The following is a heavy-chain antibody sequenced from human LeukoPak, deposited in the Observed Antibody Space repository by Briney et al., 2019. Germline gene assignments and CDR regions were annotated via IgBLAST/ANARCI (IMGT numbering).Heavy chain of an antibody. V-gene: IGHV4-39*01. CDR3: ARHPATRSTYYYDSSGYYDY. J-gene: IGHJ4*02. D-gene: IGHD3-22*01. Sequence: PSEALSLTCTVSGGSISSSSYYWGWIRQPPGKGLEWIGSIYYSGSTYYNPSLKSRVTISVDTSKNQFSLKLSSVTAADTAVYYCARHPATRSTYYYDSSGYYDYWGQGTLVTVSS. CDR1: GGSISSSSYY. CDR2: IYYSGST.